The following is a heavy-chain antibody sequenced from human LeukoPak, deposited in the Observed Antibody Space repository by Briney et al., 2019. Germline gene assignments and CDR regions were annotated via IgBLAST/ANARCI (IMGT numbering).Heavy chain of an antibody. CDR1: GGSISSYY. J-gene: IGHJ6*03. D-gene: IGHD3-3*01. CDR3: ARGMTYYDFWSGYHTDYYYYYMDV. Sequence: PSETLSLTCTVSGGSISSYYWSWIRQPPGKGLEWIGYIYYSGSTNYNPSLKSRVTISVDMSKNQFSLKLSSVTAADTAVYYCARGMTYYDFWSGYHTDYYYYYMDVWGKGTTVTVSS. V-gene: IGHV4-59*01. CDR2: IYYSGST.